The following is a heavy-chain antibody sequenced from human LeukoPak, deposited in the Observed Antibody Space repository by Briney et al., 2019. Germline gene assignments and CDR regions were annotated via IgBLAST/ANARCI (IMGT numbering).Heavy chain of an antibody. CDR3: AREYESGYSSSWYLPQHYFDY. CDR1: GYSISSGYY. Sequence: SETLSLTCAVSGYSISSGYYWGWIRQPPGKGLEWIGSIYHSGSTYYNPSLKSRVTISVDTSKNQFSLKLSSVTAADTAMYYCAREYESGYSSSWYLPQHYFDYWGQGTLVTVSS. J-gene: IGHJ4*02. D-gene: IGHD6-13*01. V-gene: IGHV4-38-2*02. CDR2: IYHSGST.